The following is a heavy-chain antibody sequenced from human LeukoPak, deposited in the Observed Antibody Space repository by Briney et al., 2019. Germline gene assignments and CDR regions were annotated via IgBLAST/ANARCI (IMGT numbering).Heavy chain of an antibody. D-gene: IGHD6-13*01. CDR1: GYTFTGYY. V-gene: IGHV1-2*02. CDR2: INPNSGGT. J-gene: IGHJ4*02. CDR3: ANQAPYSRSSYGSDY. Sequence: ASVKVSCKASGYTFTGYYMPWVRQAPGQGLEGMGWINPNSGGTNYAQKFQGRVTMTRDTSISTAYMELSRLRSDDTAVYYCANQAPYSRSSYGSDYWGQGTLVTVSS.